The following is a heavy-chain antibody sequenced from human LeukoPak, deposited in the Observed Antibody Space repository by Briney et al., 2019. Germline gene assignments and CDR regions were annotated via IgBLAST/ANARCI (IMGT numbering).Heavy chain of an antibody. CDR3: ARAGRYLNFDY. J-gene: IGHJ4*02. D-gene: IGHD3-9*01. V-gene: IGHV4-59*01. Sequence: SETLSLTCTVSDGSISSYYWRWIRQPPGKGLEWIGYIYYSGSTNYNPSLKSRVTISVDTSKNQFSLKLSSVTAADTAVYYCARAGRYLNFDYWGQGTLVTVSS. CDR2: IYYSGST. CDR1: DGSISSYY.